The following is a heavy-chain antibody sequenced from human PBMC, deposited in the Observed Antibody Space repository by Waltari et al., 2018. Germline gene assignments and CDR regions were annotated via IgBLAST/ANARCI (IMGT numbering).Heavy chain of an antibody. CDR2: YDGRNK. J-gene: IGHJ4*02. D-gene: IGHD3-9*01. V-gene: IGHV3-30*02. Sequence: QVQLVESGGGVVQPGGSLSLSCIASGFTFSRSGMHWVRQAPGKGLEWVAYDGRNKYYEESVKGRFTISRDNSKNTLYLQMNSLREEDTAIYYCAKGLTFEPPEYFWGQGSLVTVSS. CDR3: AKGLTFEPPEYF. CDR1: GFTFSRSG.